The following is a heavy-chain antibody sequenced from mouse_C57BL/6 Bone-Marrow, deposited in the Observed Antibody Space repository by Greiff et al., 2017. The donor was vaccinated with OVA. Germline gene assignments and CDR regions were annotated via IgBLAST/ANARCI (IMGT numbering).Heavy chain of an antibody. CDR3: ARILRLRDY. CDR1: GYTFTSYW. Sequence: VQLQQPGAELVRPGTSVKLSCKASGYTFTSYWMHWVKQRPGQGLEWIGVIDPSDSYTNYNQKFKGKATLTVDTSSSTAYMQLSSLTSEDSAVYYCARILRLRDYWGQGTSVTVSS. V-gene: IGHV1-59*01. J-gene: IGHJ4*01. D-gene: IGHD1-1*01. CDR2: IDPSDSYT.